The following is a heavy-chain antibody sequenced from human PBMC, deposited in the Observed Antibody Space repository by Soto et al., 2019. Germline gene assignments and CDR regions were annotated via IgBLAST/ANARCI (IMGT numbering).Heavy chain of an antibody. Sequence: GGSLRLSCAASGFTFSDYYMSWIRQAPGKGLEWVSYISSSGSTIYYADSVKGRFTISRDNAKNSLYLQMNSLRAEDTAVYYCARDTPYYYGSGSPWAFDIWGQGTMVTVSS. D-gene: IGHD3-10*01. CDR3: ARDTPYYYGSGSPWAFDI. J-gene: IGHJ3*02. CDR1: GFTFSDYY. CDR2: ISSSGSTI. V-gene: IGHV3-11*01.